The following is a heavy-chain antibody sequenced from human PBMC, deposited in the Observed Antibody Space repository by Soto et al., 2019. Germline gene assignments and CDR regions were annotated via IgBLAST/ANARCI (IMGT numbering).Heavy chain of an antibody. V-gene: IGHV4-30-2*01. D-gene: IGHD3-9*01. J-gene: IGHJ4*02. CDR2: IYHSGST. CDR1: GGSISSGGYS. CDR3: ARGYYDILTGYLGGYFDY. Sequence: PSETLSLTCAVSGGSISSGGYSWSWIRQPPGKGLEWIGYIYHSGSTYYNPSLKSRVTISVDRSKNQFSLKLSSVTAADTAVYYCARGYYDILTGYLGGYFDYWGQGTLVTVSS.